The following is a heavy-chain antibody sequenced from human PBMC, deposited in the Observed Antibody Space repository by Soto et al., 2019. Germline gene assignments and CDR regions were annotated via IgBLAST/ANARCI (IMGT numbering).Heavy chain of an antibody. CDR1: GYTFTSYA. Sequence: ASVKVSCKASGYTFTSYAMHWVRQAPGQRLEWMGWINAGNGNTKYSQKFQGRVTITRDTSASTAYMELSSLRSEDTAVYYCAREEGTYSYGSHYYYYGMDVWGQGTTVTVSS. CDR2: INAGNGNT. V-gene: IGHV1-3*01. J-gene: IGHJ6*02. D-gene: IGHD5-18*01. CDR3: AREEGTYSYGSHYYYYGMDV.